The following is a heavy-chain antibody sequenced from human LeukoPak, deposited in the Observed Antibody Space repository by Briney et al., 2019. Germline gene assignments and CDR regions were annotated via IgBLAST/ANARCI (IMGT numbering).Heavy chain of an antibody. CDR1: GFTFDDYT. CDR3: AKDITVGNYYYYMDV. D-gene: IGHD7-27*01. CDR2: ISWDGGST. J-gene: IGHJ6*03. Sequence: GGSLRLSCAASGFTFDDYTMHWVRQAPGKGLEWVSLISWDGGSTYYVDSVKGRFTISRDNSKNSLCLQMNSLRTEDTALYYCAKDITVGNYYYYMDVWGKGTTVTVSS. V-gene: IGHV3-43*01.